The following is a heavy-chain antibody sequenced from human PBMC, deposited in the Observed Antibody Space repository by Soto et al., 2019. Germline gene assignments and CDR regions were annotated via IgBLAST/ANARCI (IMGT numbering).Heavy chain of an antibody. J-gene: IGHJ3*02. Sequence: QVQLVQSGAEVKKPGASVKVSCKASGYTFTSYDINWVRQATGQGLEWMGWMNPNSGNTGYAQKFQGRVTMTRNTSISTAYMELSSLRSEDAAVYYCATYYDSSGYGAFDIWGQGTMVTVSS. CDR2: MNPNSGNT. CDR1: GYTFTSYD. D-gene: IGHD3-22*01. V-gene: IGHV1-8*01. CDR3: ATYYDSSGYGAFDI.